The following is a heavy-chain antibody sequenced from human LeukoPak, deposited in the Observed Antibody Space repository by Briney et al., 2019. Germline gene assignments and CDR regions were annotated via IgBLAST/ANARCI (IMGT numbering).Heavy chain of an antibody. V-gene: IGHV3-48*01. Sequence: GGSLRLSCAASGFTFSSYTMNWVRQPPGKGLEWVSNIGTSSTTIYYADSVKGRFTISRDNSKNTLYLQMNSLRAEDTAVYYCARDKGDIVVVPAAMFDYWGQGTLVTVSS. CDR2: IGTSSTTI. CDR3: ARDKGDIVVVPAAMFDY. J-gene: IGHJ4*02. CDR1: GFTFSSYT. D-gene: IGHD2-2*01.